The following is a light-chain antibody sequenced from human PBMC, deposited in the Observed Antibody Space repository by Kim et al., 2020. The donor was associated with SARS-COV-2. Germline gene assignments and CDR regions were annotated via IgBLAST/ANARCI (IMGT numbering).Light chain of an antibody. CDR2: DVS. V-gene: IGLV2-14*01. Sequence: QSALTQPASVSGSPGQSITISCTGTSSDVGGYNYVSWYQQHPGKAPKLMIYDVSKRPSGVSNRFSGSKSGNTASLTISGLQADDEADYYCSSYTSSSTPLSVFGTGSKVTVL. J-gene: IGLJ1*01. CDR1: SSDVGGYNY. CDR3: SSYTSSSTPLSV.